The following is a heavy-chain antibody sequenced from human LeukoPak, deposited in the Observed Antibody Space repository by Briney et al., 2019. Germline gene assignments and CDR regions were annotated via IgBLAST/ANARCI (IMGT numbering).Heavy chain of an antibody. Sequence: ASVKVSCKASGYTFTSYGISWVRQAPGQGLEWMEWISAYNGNTNYAQKLQGRVTMTTDTSTSTAYMELRSLRSDDTAVYYCARDGDYCSSTSCSFFDYWGQGTLVTVSS. D-gene: IGHD2-2*01. V-gene: IGHV1-18*01. J-gene: IGHJ4*02. CDR1: GYTFTSYG. CDR3: ARDGDYCSSTSCSFFDY. CDR2: ISAYNGNT.